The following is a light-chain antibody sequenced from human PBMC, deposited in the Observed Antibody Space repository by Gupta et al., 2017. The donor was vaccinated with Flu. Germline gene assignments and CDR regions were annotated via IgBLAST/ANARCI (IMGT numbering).Light chain of an antibody. CDR1: VLSKKY. CDR2: RDT. CDR3: DSEADNNWV. V-gene: IGLV3-27*01. Sequence: SSELTQPSSVSVSPGQTARIPCLGDVLSKKYARWFQQRPGRAPVLVIYRDTERPAGIPARFSGSSSGTTVTLTSGGAQVEDEADYYCDSEADNNWVFGGGTKLTVL. J-gene: IGLJ3*02.